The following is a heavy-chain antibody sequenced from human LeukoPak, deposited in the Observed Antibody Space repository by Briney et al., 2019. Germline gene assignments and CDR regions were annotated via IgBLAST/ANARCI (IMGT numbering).Heavy chain of an antibody. CDR2: ISSIGSTI. Sequence: PGGSLRLSCAASGFTFSSYEMNWVRQAPGKGLEWVSYISSIGSTIYYADSVKGRFTISRDNAKRSLYLQMNSLRAEDTAVYYCARVLGFSYGSDYWGQGTLVTVSS. CDR3: ARVLGFSYGSDY. D-gene: IGHD5-18*01. CDR1: GFTFSSYE. J-gene: IGHJ4*02. V-gene: IGHV3-48*03.